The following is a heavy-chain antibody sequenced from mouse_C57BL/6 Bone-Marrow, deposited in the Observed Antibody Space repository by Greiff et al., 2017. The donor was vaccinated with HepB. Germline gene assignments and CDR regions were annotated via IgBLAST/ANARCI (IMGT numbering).Heavy chain of an antibody. Sequence: EVQLVESGGGLVQPGGSLKLSCAASGFTFSDYYMYWVRQTPEKRLEWVAYISNGGGSTYYPDTVKGRFTISRANAKNTLYLQMSRLKSEDTAMYYCARPAPLYYSNYGAMDYWGQGTSVTVSS. D-gene: IGHD2-5*01. V-gene: IGHV5-12*01. CDR2: ISNGGGST. CDR1: GFTFSDYY. CDR3: ARPAPLYYSNYGAMDY. J-gene: IGHJ4*01.